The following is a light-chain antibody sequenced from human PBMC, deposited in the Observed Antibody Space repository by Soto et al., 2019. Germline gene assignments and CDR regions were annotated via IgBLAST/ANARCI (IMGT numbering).Light chain of an antibody. V-gene: IGKV3-20*01. J-gene: IGKJ1*01. CDR2: GES. CDR1: QSVSNNY. Sequence: ELVLPPSPGTLSLYTVDISPPPRRSSQSVSNNYLAWYQQKPGQAPRLLIYGESSRATGIPDRFSGSGSGTDFTLKISRMEPEDFAVYYCKQSGSSPQTFGQGTKVDIK. CDR3: KQSGSSPQT.